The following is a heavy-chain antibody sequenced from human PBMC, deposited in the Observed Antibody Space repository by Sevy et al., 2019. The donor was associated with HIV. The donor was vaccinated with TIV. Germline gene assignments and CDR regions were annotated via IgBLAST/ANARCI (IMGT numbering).Heavy chain of an antibody. CDR3: ARGGDWNQAFFHH. J-gene: IGHJ1*01. CDR1: GFIFSDYY. D-gene: IGHD1-1*01. CDR2: ISSSGSTI. Sequence: GGSLRLSCAASGFIFSDYYMSWIRQAPGKGLEWVSYISSSGSTIYYADSVKGRFTISRDNAKKSGHLQINSLRAEDTAVYYRARGGDWNQAFFHHWGQGTLVTVSS. V-gene: IGHV3-11*01.